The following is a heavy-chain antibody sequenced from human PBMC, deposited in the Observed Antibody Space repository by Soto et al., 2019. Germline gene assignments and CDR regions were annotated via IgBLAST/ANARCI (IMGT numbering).Heavy chain of an antibody. V-gene: IGHV3-23*01. CDR3: AKDPVPQGVRGNY. J-gene: IGHJ4*02. D-gene: IGHD3-10*01. Sequence: EVQLLESGGALVQPGGSLRLSCAASGFTFSSYAMSWVRQAPGKGLEWVSAISGSGGSTYYADSVKGRFTISRDNSKNTLYLQMNSLRAEDTAVYYCAKDPVPQGVRGNYWGQGTLVTVSS. CDR2: ISGSGGST. CDR1: GFTFSSYA.